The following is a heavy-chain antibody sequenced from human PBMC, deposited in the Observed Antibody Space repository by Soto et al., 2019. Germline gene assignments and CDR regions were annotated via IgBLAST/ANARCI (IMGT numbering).Heavy chain of an antibody. Sequence: EVQLVESGGGLVKPGGSLRLSCAASGFTFSNAWMNWVRQAPGKGLEWVGRIKSKTDGGTTDYAAPVKGRFTISRDDSNNTLYLQMNSLNTEDTAVYYCTTDRAAPYYYGMDVWGQGTTVTVSS. CDR2: IKSKTDGGTT. J-gene: IGHJ6*02. D-gene: IGHD6-13*01. CDR1: GFTFSNAW. V-gene: IGHV3-15*07. CDR3: TTDRAAPYYYGMDV.